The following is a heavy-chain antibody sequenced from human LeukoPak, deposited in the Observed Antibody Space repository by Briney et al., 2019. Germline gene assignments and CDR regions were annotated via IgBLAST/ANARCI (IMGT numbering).Heavy chain of an antibody. CDR3: ARVGPRFRGGVGPRFSGGDPYSFYF. V-gene: IGHV4-38-2*01. D-gene: IGHD2-21*02. CDR2: IFHSGST. CDR1: NYSISSDYY. J-gene: IGHJ4*02. Sequence: SETLSLTCAVSNYSISSDYYWGWIRQPPGKGLEYIGSIFHSGSTYYNPSLKSRVTISVDTSKNQFSLKLSSVTAADTAVYYCARVGPRFRGGVGPRFSGGDPYSFYFWGQGTQVTVSS.